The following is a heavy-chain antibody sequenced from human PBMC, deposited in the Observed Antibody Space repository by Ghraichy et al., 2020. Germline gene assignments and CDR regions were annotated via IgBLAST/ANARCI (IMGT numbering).Heavy chain of an antibody. D-gene: IGHD2-2*01. CDR2: INGDGSST. Sequence: GSLRLSCAASGFTFSSYWMHWVRQAPGKGLVWVSRINGDGSSTSYADSVKGRFTISRDNAKNTLYLQMNSLRAEDTAVYYCARDLYCSSNSCYYMDVWGKGTTVTVSS. J-gene: IGHJ6*03. V-gene: IGHV3-74*01. CDR1: GFTFSSYW. CDR3: ARDLYCSSNSCYYMDV.